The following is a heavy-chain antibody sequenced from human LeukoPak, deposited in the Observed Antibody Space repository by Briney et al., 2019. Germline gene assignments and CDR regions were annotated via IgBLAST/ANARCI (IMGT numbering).Heavy chain of an antibody. Sequence: SETLSLTCTVSGGSISSSSYYWGWIRQPPGKGLEWIGSIYYSGSTYYNPSLKSRVTISVDTSKNQFSLKLRSVTAADTTVYYCARQMERLAYYYDSSGYYYGVNWGQGTLVTVSS. D-gene: IGHD3-22*01. V-gene: IGHV4-39*01. CDR1: GGSISSSSYY. CDR2: IYYSGST. J-gene: IGHJ4*02. CDR3: ARQMERLAYYYDSSGYYYGVN.